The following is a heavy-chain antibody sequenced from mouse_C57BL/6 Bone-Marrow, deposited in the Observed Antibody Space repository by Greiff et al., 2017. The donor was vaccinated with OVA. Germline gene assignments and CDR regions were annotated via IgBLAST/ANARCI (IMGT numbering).Heavy chain of an antibody. CDR2: INPSTGGT. CDR3: ARGGTSPLAD. D-gene: IGHD4-1*01. Sequence: VQLQQSGPELVKPGASVKISCKASGYSFTGYYMNWVKQSPEKSLEWIGEINPSTGGTTYNQKFKAKATLTVDKSSSTAYMQLKSLTSEDSAVDYCARGGTSPLADWGQGTLVTVSA. J-gene: IGHJ3*01. V-gene: IGHV1-42*01. CDR1: GYSFTGYY.